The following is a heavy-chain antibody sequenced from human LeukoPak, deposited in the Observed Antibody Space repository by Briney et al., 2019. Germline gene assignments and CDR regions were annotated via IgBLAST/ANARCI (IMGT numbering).Heavy chain of an antibody. D-gene: IGHD2-21*01. J-gene: IGHJ4*02. CDR3: ARDGGEELTIFDY. V-gene: IGHV3-7*01. Sequence: PGGSLRLSCAASGFTFSSYWMSWVRQAPGKGLEWVANIKQDGSEKYYVDSVKGRFTISRDNAKNSLYLQMNSLRAEDTAVYYCARDGGEELTIFDYWGQGTLVTVSS. CDR1: GFTFSSYW. CDR2: IKQDGSEK.